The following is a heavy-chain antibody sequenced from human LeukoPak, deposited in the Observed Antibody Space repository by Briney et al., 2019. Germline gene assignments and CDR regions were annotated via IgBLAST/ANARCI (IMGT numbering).Heavy chain of an antibody. J-gene: IGHJ4*02. V-gene: IGHV4-61*02. Sequence: SQTLSLTCTVSGGSISSGSYYWSWIRQPAGKGLEWIGRIYSSGTTNYNPSLKSRVTISVETSKNQYSLKLSSVTAADTAVYYCARDFWSGSYYFDCWGQGTLVTVSS. CDR3: ARDFWSGSYYFDC. D-gene: IGHD3-3*01. CDR2: IYSSGTT. CDR1: GGSISSGSYY.